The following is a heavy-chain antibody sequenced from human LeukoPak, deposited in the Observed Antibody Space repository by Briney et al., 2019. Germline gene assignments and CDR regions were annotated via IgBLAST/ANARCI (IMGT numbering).Heavy chain of an antibody. D-gene: IGHD3-22*01. J-gene: IGHJ5*02. Sequence: PSETLSLTCTVSGGSISSSSYYWGWIRQPPGKGLEWIGSIYYTRSTYYNPSLKSRVTISVDTSKNQFSLKPTSVTAADTAVYYCAREDYYDSSGYYYYWFDPWGQGTLVTVSS. V-gene: IGHV4-39*07. CDR3: AREDYYDSSGYYYYWFDP. CDR1: GGSISSSSYY. CDR2: IYYTRST.